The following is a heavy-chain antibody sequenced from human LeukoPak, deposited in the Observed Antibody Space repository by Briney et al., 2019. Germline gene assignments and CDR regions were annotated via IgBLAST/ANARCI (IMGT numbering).Heavy chain of an antibody. D-gene: IGHD3-10*01. CDR1: GFTFSSYA. CDR3: AKSPKYCYGSGSYYFDY. Sequence: GGSLRLSCAASGFTFSSYAVSWVRQAPGKGLEWVSAISGSGGSTYYADSVKGRFTISRDNSKNTLYLQMNSLRAEDTAVYYCAKSPKYCYGSGSYYFDYWGQGTLVTVSS. CDR2: ISGSGGST. J-gene: IGHJ4*02. V-gene: IGHV3-23*01.